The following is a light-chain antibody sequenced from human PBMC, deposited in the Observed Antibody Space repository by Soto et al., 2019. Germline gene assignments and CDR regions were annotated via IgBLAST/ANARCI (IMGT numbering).Light chain of an antibody. CDR3: QQFDSSPWT. CDR2: AAS. Sequence: EIVLTQSPGTLSLSPGERATLSCRASQSVTRDYLAWYQQKPGQAPRLLIYAASNRATGIPDRFSGSGSGTDFTLTISRLEPEDFAVYFCQQFDSSPWTFGQGTKVEI. V-gene: IGKV3-20*01. J-gene: IGKJ1*01. CDR1: QSVTRDY.